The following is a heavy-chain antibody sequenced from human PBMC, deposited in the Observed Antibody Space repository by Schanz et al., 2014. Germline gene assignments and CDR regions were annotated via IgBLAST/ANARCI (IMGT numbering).Heavy chain of an antibody. CDR2: ISGNGDNL. Sequence: SSASSGFTFSSSAMSWVRQAPGKGLEWRSGISGNGDNLYHTDSVKGRFTISRDNSKNTLHLLMRSLRAEDTDIYYCAKDVIRIWLGELLHDIEMGGKGRMGSDS. V-gene: IGHV3-23*01. J-gene: IGHJ5*01. CDR1: GFTFSSSA. D-gene: IGHD3-10*01. CDR3: AKDVIRIWLGELLHDIEMGGKGRMGSDS.